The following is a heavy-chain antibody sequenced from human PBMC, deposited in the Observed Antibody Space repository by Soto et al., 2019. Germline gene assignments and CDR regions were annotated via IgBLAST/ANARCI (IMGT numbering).Heavy chain of an antibody. CDR1: GGTFSSYT. J-gene: IGHJ4*02. V-gene: IGHV1-69*02. Sequence: QVQLVQSGAEVKKPGSSVKVSSKASGGTFSSYTISWVRQAPGQGLEWMGRIIPILGIANYAQKFQGRVTITADKSTSTAYMELSSLRSEDTAVYYCARGYYDSSGYYHDYFDYWGQGTLVTVSS. D-gene: IGHD3-22*01. CDR3: ARGYYDSSGYYHDYFDY. CDR2: IIPILGIA.